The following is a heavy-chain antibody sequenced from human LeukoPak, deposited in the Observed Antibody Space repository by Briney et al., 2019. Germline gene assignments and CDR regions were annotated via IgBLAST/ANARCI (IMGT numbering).Heavy chain of an antibody. Sequence: GASVKVSCKASGYTFTGYYMHWVRQAPGQGLEWMGRINPNSGGTNYAQKVQGRVTMTRAPSISTAYMKLSRLRSEDTAVYYCAREGGPFYDILTGFKNWFDPWGQGTLVTVSS. CDR2: INPNSGGT. V-gene: IGHV1-2*06. J-gene: IGHJ5*02. CDR1: GYTFTGYY. D-gene: IGHD3-9*01. CDR3: AREGGPFYDILTGFKNWFDP.